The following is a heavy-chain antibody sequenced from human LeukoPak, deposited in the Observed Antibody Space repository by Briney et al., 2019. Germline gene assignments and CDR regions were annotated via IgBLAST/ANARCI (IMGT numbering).Heavy chain of an antibody. CDR3: ARGAYDFWSGYHQIDY. J-gene: IGHJ4*02. D-gene: IGHD3-3*01. Sequence: SETLSLTCTVSGGSISSSSYYWGWIRQPPGKGLEWIGCIYYSGSTYYNPSLKSRVTISVDTSKNQFSLKLSSVTAADTAVYYCARGAYDFWSGYHQIDYWGQGTLVTVSS. CDR2: IYYSGST. V-gene: IGHV4-39*01. CDR1: GGSISSSSYY.